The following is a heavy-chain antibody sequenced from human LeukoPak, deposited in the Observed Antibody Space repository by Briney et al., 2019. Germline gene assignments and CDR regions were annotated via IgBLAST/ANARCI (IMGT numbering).Heavy chain of an antibody. CDR3: ARRVAVAGRDFGMDV. CDR1: GYSFTMYW. Sequence: GESLKISCKGSGYSFTMYWIGWVRQMPGKGLEWMGIIYPGDSDTRYSPSFQGQVTISADKSISTAYLQWSSLEASDTAIYYCARRVAVAGRDFGMDVWGQGTTVTVSS. CDR2: IYPGDSDT. D-gene: IGHD6-19*01. J-gene: IGHJ6*02. V-gene: IGHV5-51*01.